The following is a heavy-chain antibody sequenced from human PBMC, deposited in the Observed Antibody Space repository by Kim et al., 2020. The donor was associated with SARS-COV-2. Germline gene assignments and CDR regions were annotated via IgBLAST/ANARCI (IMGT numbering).Heavy chain of an antibody. CDR1: GFTFKTHT. V-gene: IGHV3-30-3*01. J-gene: IGHJ4*02. CDR3: ARGGLISGDY. CDR2: IGYDGNNR. Sequence: WGSLRLSCVASGFTFKTHTMHWVRRAPGKGLEWLSLIGYDGNNRYYAESVQGRFTISRDNSANTLYLEMTRLRIEDSAMYYCARGGLISGDYWGQGTQVTVSS. D-gene: IGHD6-19*01.